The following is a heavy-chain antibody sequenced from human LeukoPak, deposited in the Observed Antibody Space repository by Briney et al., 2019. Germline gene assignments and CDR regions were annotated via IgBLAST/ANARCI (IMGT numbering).Heavy chain of an antibody. CDR3: ARDRRRTMVRGVMYYYMDV. J-gene: IGHJ6*03. CDR2: INHSGST. D-gene: IGHD3-10*01. CDR1: GGSFSGYY. Sequence: SETLSLTCAVYGGSFSGYYWSWIRQPPGKGLEWIGEINHSGSTNYNPSLKSRVTISVDTSKNQFSLKLSSVTAADTAVYYCARDRRRTMVRGVMYYYMDVWGKGTTVTISS. V-gene: IGHV4-34*01.